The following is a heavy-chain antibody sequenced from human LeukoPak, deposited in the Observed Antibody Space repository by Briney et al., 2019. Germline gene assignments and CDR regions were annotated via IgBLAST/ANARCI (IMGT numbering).Heavy chain of an antibody. D-gene: IGHD3-3*02. CDR1: GFTVSSNY. CDR2: IFGGGST. J-gene: IGHJ4*02. Sequence: GGSLRLSCAASGFTVSSNYMSWVRQAPGKGLEWVSIIFGGGSTNYADSVKGRFTISRDNSKNTLYLQMNSLRAEDTAVYYCAKDPLKSPFSGFDYWGQGTLVTVSS. CDR3: AKDPLKSPFSGFDY. V-gene: IGHV3-53*01.